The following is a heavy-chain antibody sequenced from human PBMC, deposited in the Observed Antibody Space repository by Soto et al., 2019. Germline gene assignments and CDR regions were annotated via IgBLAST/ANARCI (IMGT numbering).Heavy chain of an antibody. V-gene: IGHV3-23*01. D-gene: IGHD2-15*01. CDR3: AKAGGYCSGGSCYDAFDI. Sequence: GGSLRLSCAASGFTFSSYAMSWVRQAPGKGLEWVSAISGSGGSTYYADSVKGRFTISRDNSKNTLYLQMNSLRAEDTAVYYCAKAGGYCSGGSCYDAFDIWGQGTMVTVSS. CDR2: ISGSGGST. CDR1: GFTFSSYA. J-gene: IGHJ3*02.